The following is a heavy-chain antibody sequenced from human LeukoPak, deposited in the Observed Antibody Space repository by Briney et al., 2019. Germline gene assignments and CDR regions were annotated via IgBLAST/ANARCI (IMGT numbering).Heavy chain of an antibody. V-gene: IGHV1-8*03. D-gene: IGHD3-3*01. CDR1: GYTFTSYD. J-gene: IGHJ5*02. CDR3: ARGTTYDFWSGYYPNWFDP. CDR2: MNPNSGNT. Sequence: ASVKVSCKASGYTFTSYDINWVRQATGQGLEWMGWMNPNSGNTGYAQKFQGRVTITRNTSISTAYMEPSSLRSEDTAVYYCARGTTYDFWSGYYPNWFDPWGQGTLVTVSS.